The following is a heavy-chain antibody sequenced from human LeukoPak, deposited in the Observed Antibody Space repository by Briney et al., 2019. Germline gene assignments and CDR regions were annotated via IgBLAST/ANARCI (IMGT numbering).Heavy chain of an antibody. D-gene: IGHD5-12*01. Sequence: EASVKVSCQAFGGTFRRNDLTWVRQAPGQGLEWMGGFIPNLSIAHYAQKFKARVTITADESTTTVYMELRSLRSEDTAVYYCASSYSGYHYWGQGTLVTVSS. CDR1: GGTFRRND. V-gene: IGHV1-69*10. CDR3: ASSYSGYHY. CDR2: FIPNLSIA. J-gene: IGHJ4*02.